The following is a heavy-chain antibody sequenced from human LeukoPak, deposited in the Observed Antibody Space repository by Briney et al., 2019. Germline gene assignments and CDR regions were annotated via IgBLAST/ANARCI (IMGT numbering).Heavy chain of an antibody. CDR1: GFSFNTYA. Sequence: GGSLRLSCAASGFSFNTYAMSWVRQAPGKGLEWVSAISDTGGSTYYADSVKGRFTISRDKSKNTLSLQMNSLRAEDTAVYYCAQQVGYCSSGSCYFTYWGQGTLVTVSS. D-gene: IGHD2-15*01. V-gene: IGHV3-23*01. CDR2: ISDTGGST. CDR3: AQQVGYCSSGSCYFTY. J-gene: IGHJ1*01.